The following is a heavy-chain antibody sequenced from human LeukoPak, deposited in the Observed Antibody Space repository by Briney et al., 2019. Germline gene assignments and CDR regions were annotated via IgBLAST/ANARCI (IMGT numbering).Heavy chain of an antibody. CDR1: GFTFSSYG. D-gene: IGHD3-22*01. V-gene: IGHV3-30*03. Sequence: GRSLRLSCAASGFTFSSYGMHWVRQAPGKGLEWVAVISYDGSNKYYADSVKGRFTISRDNSKNTLYLQMNSLRSEDTAVYYCASYYYDSSGYYYPLDYWGQGTLVTVSS. J-gene: IGHJ4*02. CDR3: ASYYYDSSGYYYPLDY. CDR2: ISYDGSNK.